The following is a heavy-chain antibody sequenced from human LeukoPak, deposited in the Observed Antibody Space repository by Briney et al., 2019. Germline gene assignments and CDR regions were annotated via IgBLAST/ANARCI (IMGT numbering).Heavy chain of an antibody. CDR2: ISGSGGST. D-gene: IGHD3-22*01. CDR3: AKCPEYYYDSSGYWLDY. Sequence: GGSLRLSCAVSGFTFSSYAMSWVRQAPGKGLEWVSAISGSGGSTYYADSVKGRFTISRDNSKNTLYLQMNSLRAEDTAVYYCAKCPEYYYDSSGYWLDYWGQGTLVTVSS. J-gene: IGHJ4*02. V-gene: IGHV3-23*01. CDR1: GFTFSSYA.